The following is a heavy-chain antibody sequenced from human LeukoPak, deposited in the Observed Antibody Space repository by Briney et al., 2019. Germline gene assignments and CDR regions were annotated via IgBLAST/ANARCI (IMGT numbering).Heavy chain of an antibody. Sequence: PGGSLRLSCAASGFTFDDYGMSWVRQAPGKGLVWVSRINSDGSSTSYADSVKGRFTISRDNAKNTLYLQMNSLRAEDTAVYYCALLRDEWYAAFDIWGQGTMVTVSS. CDR3: ALLRDEWYAAFDI. J-gene: IGHJ3*02. CDR2: INSDGSST. D-gene: IGHD1-26*01. CDR1: GFTFDDYG. V-gene: IGHV3-74*01.